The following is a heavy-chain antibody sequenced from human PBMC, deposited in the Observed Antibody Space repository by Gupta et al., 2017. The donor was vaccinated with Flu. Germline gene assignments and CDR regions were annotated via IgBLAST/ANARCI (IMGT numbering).Heavy chain of an antibody. CDR2: IYPGDSDT. D-gene: IGHD2-2*01. Sequence: IYPGDSDTRYSPSFQGQVTISVDKSITTVYLQWNNLRASDSAMYYCARQIPAAYGADVWGQGTTVTVSS. CDR3: ARQIPAAYGADV. V-gene: IGHV5-51*01. J-gene: IGHJ6*01.